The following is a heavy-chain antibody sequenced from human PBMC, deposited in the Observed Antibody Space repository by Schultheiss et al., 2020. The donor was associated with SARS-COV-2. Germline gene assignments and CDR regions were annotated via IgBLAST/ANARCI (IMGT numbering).Heavy chain of an antibody. CDR3: TSRVGLVI. J-gene: IGHJ6*02. D-gene: IGHD3/OR15-3a*01. V-gene: IGHV3-15*01. CDR1: GFTFSSYA. Sequence: GESLKISCAASGFTFSSYAMSWVRQAPGKGLEWVGRIKSKTDGGTTDYAAPVKGRFTISRDDSKNTLYLQMNSLKTEDTAVYYCTSRVGLVIWGQGTTVTVSS. CDR2: IKSKTDGGTT.